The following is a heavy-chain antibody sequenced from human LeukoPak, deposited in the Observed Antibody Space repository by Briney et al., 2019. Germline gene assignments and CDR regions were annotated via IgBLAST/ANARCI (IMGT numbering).Heavy chain of an antibody. CDR1: GGSISSGDYY. Sequence: SETLSLTCTVSGGSISSGDYYWSWIRQPPGKGLQWIGCIYDSGSTYYSPSLKSRLTISVDTSKNQFSLKLSSVTAADTAVYYCARSSRRRNWFDPWGQGTLVTVSS. CDR3: ARSSRRRNWFDP. V-gene: IGHV4-30-4*08. J-gene: IGHJ5*02. CDR2: IYDSGST.